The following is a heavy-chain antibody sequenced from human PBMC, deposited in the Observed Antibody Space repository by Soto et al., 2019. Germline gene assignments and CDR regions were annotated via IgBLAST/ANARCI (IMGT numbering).Heavy chain of an antibody. Sequence: RWSSQAPGKGLEGVGFIRSKANGGTTEYAASVHGRFTISRDDSKSIVYLQLSSLKTEGRAVCFCSSYVGTMFLAVQELSYSIAYWCQGTFVTVS. CDR2: IRSKANGGTT. D-gene: IGHD3-10*02. V-gene: IGHV3-49*03. CDR3: SSYVGTMFLAVQELSYSIAY. J-gene: IGHJ4*02.